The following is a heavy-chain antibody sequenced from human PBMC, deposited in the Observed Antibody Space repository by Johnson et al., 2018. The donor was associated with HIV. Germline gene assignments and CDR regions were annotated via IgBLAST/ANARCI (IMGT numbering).Heavy chain of an antibody. CDR2: INWNGGST. D-gene: IGHD6-13*01. Sequence: VQLVESGGGVVQTGGSLRLSCAASGFTFDDFGMSWVRQSPGKGLEWVSGINWNGGSTGYADSVKGRFTISRDNAKNSLYLQMNSLRADDTALYYCARVRAAAVSDAFDIWGQGTMVTVSS. V-gene: IGHV3-20*04. J-gene: IGHJ3*02. CDR1: GFTFDDFG. CDR3: ARVRAAAVSDAFDI.